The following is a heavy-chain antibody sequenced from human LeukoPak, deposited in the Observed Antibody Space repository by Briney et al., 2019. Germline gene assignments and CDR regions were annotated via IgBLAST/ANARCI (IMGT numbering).Heavy chain of an antibody. CDR2: IYPGDSDT. Sequence: GASLQISCKGSGYSFTSYWIGWVRQLPGKGLEWMGIIYPGDSDTRYSPSFQGQVTISADKSISTAYLQWSSPKASDTAMYYCARSITIFGVVIMAWFDPWGQGTLVTVSS. J-gene: IGHJ5*02. CDR1: GYSFTSYW. V-gene: IGHV5-51*01. D-gene: IGHD3-3*01. CDR3: ARSITIFGVVIMAWFDP.